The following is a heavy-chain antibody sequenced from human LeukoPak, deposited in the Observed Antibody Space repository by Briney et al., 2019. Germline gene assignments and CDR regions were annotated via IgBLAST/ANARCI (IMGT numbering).Heavy chain of an antibody. Sequence: SETLSLTCTVSGGSISSGSYYWSWVRQPAGKGLEWIGRIYTSGSTNYNPSLKSRVTISVDTSKNQFSLKLCSVTAADTAVYYCARDPSIVDAFDIWGQGTMVTVSS. CDR3: ARDPSIVDAFDI. CDR2: IYTSGST. V-gene: IGHV4-61*02. J-gene: IGHJ3*02. CDR1: GGSISSGSYY. D-gene: IGHD1-26*01.